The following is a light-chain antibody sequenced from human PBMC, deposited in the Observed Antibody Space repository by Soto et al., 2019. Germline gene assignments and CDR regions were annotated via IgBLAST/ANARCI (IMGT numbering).Light chain of an antibody. CDR2: DAS. J-gene: IGKJ1*01. V-gene: IGKV1-5*01. CDR3: QEYNSYSWT. CDR1: ENINNW. Sequence: DIQMTRSPSTLSASIGDRVAIACLASENINNWLAWYQQRPGKAPKLLISDASSLQSGVPSRFTGSGSGTEFSLTISSLQPDDFATYYCQEYNSYSWTFGQGTKVDI.